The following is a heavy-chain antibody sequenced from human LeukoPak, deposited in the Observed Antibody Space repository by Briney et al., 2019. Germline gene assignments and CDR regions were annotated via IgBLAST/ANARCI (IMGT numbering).Heavy chain of an antibody. J-gene: IGHJ3*02. CDR3: ARGLAVAGTGDAFDI. CDR1: GFTFNSYD. CDR2: MWYDESSK. V-gene: IGHV3-33*01. D-gene: IGHD6-19*01. Sequence: GGSLRLSCAASGFTFNSYDMHWVRQAPGKGLEWVAIMWYDESSKYYADPVKGRFTISRDNSKNTLYLQMNSLRAEDTAVYYCARGLAVAGTGDAFDIWGQGTMVTVSS.